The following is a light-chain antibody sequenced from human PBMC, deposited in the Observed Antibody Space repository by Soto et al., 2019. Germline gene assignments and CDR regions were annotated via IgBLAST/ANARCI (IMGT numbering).Light chain of an antibody. CDR2: GAS. J-gene: IGKJ5*01. V-gene: IGKV3-15*01. Sequence: EIVMTQSPATLSVSPGERATLSCRASQSVSSKLAWYQQNPGQAPRLLIYGASTRDTGIPARFSGSGSGTDLTLTISGLEPADLGVYYCQQRHNWPITFGQGTRLEIK. CDR1: QSVSSK. CDR3: QQRHNWPIT.